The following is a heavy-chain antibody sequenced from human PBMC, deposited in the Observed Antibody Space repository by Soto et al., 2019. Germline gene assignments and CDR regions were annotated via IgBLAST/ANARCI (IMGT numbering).Heavy chain of an antibody. Sequence: PGGSLKVSSAAPGFTFIIYGMDGFRQAPGKGLEWVAVISYDGSNKYYADSVKGRFTISRDNSKNTLYLQMNSLRAEDTAVYYCAKDGVSIVGAHPYYYGMGVWGQGTTVTVSS. CDR2: ISYDGSNK. CDR1: GFTFIIYG. J-gene: IGHJ6*02. CDR3: AKDGVSIVGAHPYYYGMGV. D-gene: IGHD1-26*01. V-gene: IGHV3-30*18.